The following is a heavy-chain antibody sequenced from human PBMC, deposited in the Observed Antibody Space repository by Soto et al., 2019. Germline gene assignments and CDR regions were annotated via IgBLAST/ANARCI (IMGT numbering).Heavy chain of an antibody. CDR1: GFSLSTSGMC. CDR2: IDWDDDK. CDR3: ARIYWNYYGSGTLGLSGMDV. J-gene: IGHJ6*02. V-gene: IGHV2-70*01. D-gene: IGHD3-10*01. Sequence: SGPTLVNPTQTLTLTCTFSGFSLSTSGMCVSWIRQPPGKALEWLALIDWDDDKYYSTSLKTRLTISKDTSKNQVVLTMTNMDPVDTATYYCARIYWNYYGSGTLGLSGMDVWGQGTTVTVSS.